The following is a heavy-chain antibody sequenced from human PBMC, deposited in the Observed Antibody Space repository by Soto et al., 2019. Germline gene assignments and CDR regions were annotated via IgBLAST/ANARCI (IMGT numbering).Heavy chain of an antibody. CDR3: ARGRYGDY. CDR1: GYGFTTYG. CDR2: ISAHNGNT. Sequence: QVHLVQSGAEVKKPGASVKVSCKGSGYGFTTYGITWVRQAPGQGLEWMAWISAHNGNTNYAQKLQGRVTVTRDTSMSTAYMERRGLRSDDTAVYYCARGRYGDYWGQGDLVTVSS. J-gene: IGHJ4*02. V-gene: IGHV1-18*01. D-gene: IGHD1-1*01.